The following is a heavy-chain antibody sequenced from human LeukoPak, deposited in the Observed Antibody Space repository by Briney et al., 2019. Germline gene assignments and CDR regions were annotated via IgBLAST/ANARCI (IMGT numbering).Heavy chain of an antibody. CDR1: GDSIGSTSYY. CDR2: IYYSGST. Sequence: PSETLSLTCTVSGDSIGSTSYYWGWIRQPPGKGLEWIGSIYYSGSTYHNPSLKSRVTISVDTSKNQFSLKLSSVTAADTAVYYCARHGYYDSSFDYWGQGTQVTVSS. CDR3: ARHGYYDSSFDY. V-gene: IGHV4-39*01. J-gene: IGHJ4*02. D-gene: IGHD3-22*01.